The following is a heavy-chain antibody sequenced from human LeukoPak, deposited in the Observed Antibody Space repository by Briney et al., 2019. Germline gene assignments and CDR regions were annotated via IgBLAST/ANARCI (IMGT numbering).Heavy chain of an antibody. Sequence: SETLSLTCTVSGGSISTYYWSWIRQPPGKGLEWIAYIDYSASTNYNPSLKSRVTVSVDTSKNQFSLKLSSVTAADTAVYYCARDSRRELLHAFDIWGQGTMVTVSS. D-gene: IGHD1-26*01. CDR1: GGSISTYY. J-gene: IGHJ3*02. V-gene: IGHV4-59*01. CDR2: IDYSAST. CDR3: ARDSRRELLHAFDI.